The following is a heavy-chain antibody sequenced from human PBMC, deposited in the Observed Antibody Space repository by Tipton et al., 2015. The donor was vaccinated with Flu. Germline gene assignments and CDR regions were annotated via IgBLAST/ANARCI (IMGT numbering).Heavy chain of an antibody. D-gene: IGHD6-19*01. CDR2: IYYSGST. J-gene: IGHJ4*02. Sequence: TLSLTCTVSGGSISSSSYYWGWIRQPPGKGLEWIGSIYYSGSTYYNPSLKSRVTISVDTSKNQFSLKLSSVTAADTAVYYCASIIAVAGTSRFDYWGQGTLVTAS. CDR1: GGSISSSSYY. CDR3: ASIIAVAGTSRFDY. V-gene: IGHV4-39*01.